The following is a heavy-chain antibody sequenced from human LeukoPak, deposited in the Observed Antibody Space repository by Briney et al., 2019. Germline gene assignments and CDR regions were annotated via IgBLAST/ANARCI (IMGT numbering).Heavy chain of an antibody. Sequence: SETLSLTCTVSGGSISSSSYYWGWIRQPPGKGLEWIGSIYYSGSTYYNPSLKSRVTISVDTSKNQFSLKLSSVTAADTAVYYCARDPGDGYNQYYMDVWGKGTTVTISS. CDR3: ARDPGDGYNQYYMDV. D-gene: IGHD5-24*01. J-gene: IGHJ6*03. CDR1: GGSISSSSYY. CDR2: IYYSGST. V-gene: IGHV4-39*07.